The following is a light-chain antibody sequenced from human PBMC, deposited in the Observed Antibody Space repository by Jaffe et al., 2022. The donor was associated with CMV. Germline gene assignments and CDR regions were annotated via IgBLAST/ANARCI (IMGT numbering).Light chain of an antibody. CDR3: NSYTSGSSFV. Sequence: QSALTQPASVSGSPGQSITMSCTGTSSDVGAYNYVSWYQQHPGKAPKLMIYDVSSRPSGVSNRFSGSKSGNTASLTISGLQAEDEADYYCNSYTSGSSFVFGTGTTVIVL. CDR1: SSDVGAYNY. CDR2: DVS. J-gene: IGLJ1*01. V-gene: IGLV2-14*03.